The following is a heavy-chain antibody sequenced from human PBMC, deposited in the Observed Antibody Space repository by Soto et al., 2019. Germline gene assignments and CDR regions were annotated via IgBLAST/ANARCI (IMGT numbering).Heavy chain of an antibody. Sequence: GGSLRLSCVASGFTFGSYAMTWVRQAPGTGLEWVSTISTGTDRYYGDSVKGRFSISRDNSMDTVYLHINSPRVEDTAMYYCARGYGYNLGRWGQGTPVTVSS. CDR3: ARGYGYNLGR. D-gene: IGHD5-18*01. CDR1: GFTFGSYA. CDR2: ISTGTDR. J-gene: IGHJ4*02. V-gene: IGHV3-23*01.